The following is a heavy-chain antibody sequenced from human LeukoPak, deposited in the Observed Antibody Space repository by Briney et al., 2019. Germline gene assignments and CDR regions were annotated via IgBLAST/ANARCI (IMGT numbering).Heavy chain of an antibody. D-gene: IGHD3-10*01. CDR2: ICCGGST. CDR3: ARGSELDFFDY. V-gene: IGHV3-53*01. Sequence: GGSVTLSYPPSRFSVSSNYIIGVRQAPPKGLDWVSVICCGGSTYYAHSLKGRFTISRDNSKNQLYLQMNSLRAEDTAVYYCARGSELDFFDYWGQGTLVTVSS. CDR1: RFSVSSNY. J-gene: IGHJ4*02.